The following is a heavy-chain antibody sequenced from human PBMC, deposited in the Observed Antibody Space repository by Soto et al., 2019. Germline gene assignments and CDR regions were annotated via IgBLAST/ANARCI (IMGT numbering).Heavy chain of an antibody. J-gene: IGHJ4*02. Sequence: GGSLRLSFAASGFTFSTYAMRWVRQAPGKGLEWVSVISGDGGTRYYADAVKGRFTISRDNSSNTLYLRMNSLRADDTAVYYCEKRNADSSSSDSYAVHYWGQGTPVTVSS. CDR1: GFTFSTYA. V-gene: IGHV3-23*01. CDR2: ISGDGGTR. D-gene: IGHD6-6*01. CDR3: EKRNADSSSSDSYAVHY.